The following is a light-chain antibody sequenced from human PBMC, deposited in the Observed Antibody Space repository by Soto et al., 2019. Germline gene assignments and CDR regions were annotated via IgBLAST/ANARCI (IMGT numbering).Light chain of an antibody. V-gene: IGKV3-20*01. J-gene: IGKJ2*01. CDR1: QTVSTTY. CDR3: QQYGNSPRYT. Sequence: IVLTQSPGTLSLSPGQRATLSCRASQTVSTTYLAWYQQKPGQAPRLLIYGTSTRATGVPDRFSGSGSVTDFTLTISSLETEDFAVYYCQQYGNSPRYTFGHGTKLEIK. CDR2: GTS.